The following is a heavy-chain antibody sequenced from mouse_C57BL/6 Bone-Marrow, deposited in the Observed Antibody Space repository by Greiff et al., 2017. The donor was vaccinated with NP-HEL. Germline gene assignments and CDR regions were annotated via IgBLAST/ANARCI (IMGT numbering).Heavy chain of an antibody. D-gene: IGHD1-1*01. J-gene: IGHJ4*01. CDR1: GYTFTSYW. CDR3: ESRGTTVYGAMDY. V-gene: IGHV1-55*01. CDR2: IYPGSGST. Sequence: QVQLQQSGAELVKPGASVKMSCKASGYTFTSYWITWVQQRPGQGLEWIGDIYPGSGSTNYNEKFKSKATLTVDTSSNTVYMQLSRLTSEDSAVYYCESRGTTVYGAMDYWGQGTSVTVSS.